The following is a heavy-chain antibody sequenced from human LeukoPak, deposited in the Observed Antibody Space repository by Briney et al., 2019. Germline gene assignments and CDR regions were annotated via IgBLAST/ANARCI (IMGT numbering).Heavy chain of an antibody. D-gene: IGHD3-3*01. V-gene: IGHV4-39*07. CDR2: IYYSGST. J-gene: IGHJ4*02. CDR1: GGSISSSSYY. CDR3: ARGLNDSWTGENY. Sequence: PSETLSLTCTVSGGSISSSSYYWGWIRQPPGKGLEWIGSIYYSGSTYYNPSLKSRVTISVDTSKNQFSLKVRYVTAADTAVYYCARGLNDSWTGENYWGQGTLATVSS.